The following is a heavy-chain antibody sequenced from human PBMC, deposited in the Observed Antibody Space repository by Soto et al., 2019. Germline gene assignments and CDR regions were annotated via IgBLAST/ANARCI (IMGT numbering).Heavy chain of an antibody. CDR2: ISGSGGGT. V-gene: IGHV3-23*01. CDR1: GFTFNIYA. CDR3: AKCGYDSGGHLVRYFQH. D-gene: IGHD3-22*01. J-gene: IGHJ1*01. Sequence: EVQLLESGGGLVQPGGSLRLSCAASGFTFNIYAMSWVRQAPGKGLEWVSAISGSGGGTCYADSVEGRFTISRDNSNNTLYLQMSRLRAEDTVVYYCAKCGYDSGGHLVRYFQHWGQGTLVTVSS.